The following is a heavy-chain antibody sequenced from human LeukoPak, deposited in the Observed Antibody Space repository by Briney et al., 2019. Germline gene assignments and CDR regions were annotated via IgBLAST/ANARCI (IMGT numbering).Heavy chain of an antibody. CDR2: IYYSGST. V-gene: IGHV4-39*01. J-gene: IGHJ5*02. CDR3: ARPYDDYGDNWFDP. D-gene: IGHD4-17*01. Sequence: PSETLSLTCTVSGGSISSSSYYWGWIRQPPGKGLEWIGSIYYSGSTYYNPSLKSRVTISVDTSKNQFSLKLSSVTAADTAVYYCARPYDDYGDNWFDPWGQGTLVTVSS. CDR1: GGSISSSSYY.